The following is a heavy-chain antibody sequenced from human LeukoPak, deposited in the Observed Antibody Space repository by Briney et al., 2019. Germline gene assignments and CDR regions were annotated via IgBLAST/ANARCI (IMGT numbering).Heavy chain of an antibody. J-gene: IGHJ4*02. CDR3: ARSQTYYYDSSGYYYY. Sequence: GGSLRLSCAASGFTFSDYYMSWIRQTPGKGLEWVSYISSSGSTIYYADSVKGRFTISRDNAKNSLYLQMNSLRAEDTAVYYCARSQTYYYDSSGYYYYWGQGTLATVSS. V-gene: IGHV3-11*01. CDR2: ISSSGSTI. CDR1: GFTFSDYY. D-gene: IGHD3-22*01.